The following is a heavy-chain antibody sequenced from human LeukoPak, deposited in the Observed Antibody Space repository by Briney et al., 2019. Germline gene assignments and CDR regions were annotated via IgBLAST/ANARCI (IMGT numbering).Heavy chain of an antibody. CDR3: ARDRVDCSSTSCYGVGYYYYGMDV. Sequence: SETLSLTCTVSGGSISSYYWSWIRQPPGKGLEWIGYIYYSGSTNYNPSLKSRVTISVDTSKNQFSLKLSSVTAADTAVYYCARDRVDCSSTSCYGVGYYYYGMDVWGKGTTVTASS. CDR1: GGSISSYY. J-gene: IGHJ6*04. D-gene: IGHD2-2*01. CDR2: IYYSGST. V-gene: IGHV4-59*01.